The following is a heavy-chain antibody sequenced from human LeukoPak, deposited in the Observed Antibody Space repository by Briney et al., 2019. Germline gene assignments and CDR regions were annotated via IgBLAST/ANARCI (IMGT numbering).Heavy chain of an antibody. D-gene: IGHD3-10*01. Sequence: SETLSLTCTVSGDSISSGSYYWSWIRQPAGKGLEWIGRIYTSGSTNYNPSLKSRVTISVDTSKNQFSLKLSSVTAADTAVYYCARMVRGVIAVNWFDPWGQGTLVTVSS. CDR2: IYTSGST. J-gene: IGHJ5*02. V-gene: IGHV4-61*02. CDR1: GDSISSGSYY. CDR3: ARMVRGVIAVNWFDP.